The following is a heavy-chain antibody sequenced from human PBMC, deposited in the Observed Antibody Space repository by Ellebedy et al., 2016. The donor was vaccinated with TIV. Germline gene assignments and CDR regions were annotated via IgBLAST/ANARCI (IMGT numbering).Heavy chain of an antibody. Sequence: MPSETLSLTCAVSGGSFSDYYWSWTRQPPGKGLEWIGEINHSGRTNYSPSLKSRVTMSVDTSKNQFSLKLRFARAADTALYYCARVGEYYDSSGYYPHHCDYWGHGTLVTVSS. CDR1: GGSFSDYY. CDR2: INHSGRT. V-gene: IGHV4-34*01. CDR3: ARVGEYYDSSGYYPHHCDY. D-gene: IGHD3-22*01. J-gene: IGHJ4*01.